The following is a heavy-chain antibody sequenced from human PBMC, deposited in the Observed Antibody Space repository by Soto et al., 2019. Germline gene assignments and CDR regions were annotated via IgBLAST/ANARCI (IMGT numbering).Heavy chain of an antibody. Sequence: SATLSRTCAFNCYSITTVNWWAWIRQPPGKGLEWIGYIFHSGTTHYNPSLKSRVTMSVDTSKNQFSLKVDSLTAEDTAVYYCARSPYADALDIWGQGTMVT. CDR3: ARSPYADALDI. CDR1: CYSITTVNW. J-gene: IGHJ3*02. CDR2: IFHSGTT. V-gene: IGHV4-28*01. D-gene: IGHD2-2*01.